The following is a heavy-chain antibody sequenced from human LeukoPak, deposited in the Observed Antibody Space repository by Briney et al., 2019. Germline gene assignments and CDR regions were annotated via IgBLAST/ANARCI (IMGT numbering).Heavy chain of an antibody. D-gene: IGHD5-12*01. CDR3: YTVLVWGGYDAKETDK. V-gene: IGHV3-15*01. Sequence: PWGSLTLSCLASGFTFRYAWMNWVRQAPGKGLDGVGRIKSKCYGGATDYTAPVKGRFTITRDDSENTLYLHMNSLGTEDTGVYYCYTVLVWGGYDAKETDKWGQGTLVTVSS. CDR2: IKSKCYGGAT. CDR1: GFTFRYAW. J-gene: IGHJ4*02.